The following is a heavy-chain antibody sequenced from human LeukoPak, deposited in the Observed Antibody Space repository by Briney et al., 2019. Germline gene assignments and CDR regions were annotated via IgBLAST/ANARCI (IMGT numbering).Heavy chain of an antibody. Sequence: SETLSLTCAVSGDSFSSHYWTWIRQSPGTGLEWIGYISHIGRTNYNPSLKSRVTISIDTSKNQFSLKLRSVTAADTAVYYCARDLVTVTKGFNIWGQGTMVSVSS. V-gene: IGHV4-59*11. CDR3: ARDLVTVTKGFNI. D-gene: IGHD4-17*01. CDR1: GDSFSSHY. CDR2: ISHIGRT. J-gene: IGHJ3*02.